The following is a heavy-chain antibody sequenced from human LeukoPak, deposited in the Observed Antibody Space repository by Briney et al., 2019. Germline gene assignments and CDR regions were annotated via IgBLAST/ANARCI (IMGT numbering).Heavy chain of an antibody. CDR3: AKGHSYGSGRYYYYYMDV. V-gene: IGHV3-30*02. D-gene: IGHD3-10*01. CDR2: IRYDGSSK. CDR1: GFTFGSYG. J-gene: IGHJ6*03. Sequence: GGSLRLSCAASGFTFGSYGMHWVRQAPGKGLEWVAFIRYDGSSKYYADSVKGRFTISRDNSKNTLHLQMNSLRPEDTAVYYCAKGHSYGSGRYYYYYMDVWGKGTTVTVSS.